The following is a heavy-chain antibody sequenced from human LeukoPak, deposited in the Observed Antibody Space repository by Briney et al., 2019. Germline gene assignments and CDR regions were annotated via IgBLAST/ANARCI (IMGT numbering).Heavy chain of an antibody. J-gene: IGHJ4*02. Sequence: ASVKVSCKASGYTFTSYGISWVRQAPGQGLEWMGWISAYNGNTNYAQKLQGRVTMTTDTSTSTAYMELRSLRSDDTAVYYCARDEYCSSTSCYALDYWGRGTLVTVSS. V-gene: IGHV1-18*01. CDR1: GYTFTSYG. CDR2: ISAYNGNT. CDR3: ARDEYCSSTSCYALDY. D-gene: IGHD2-2*01.